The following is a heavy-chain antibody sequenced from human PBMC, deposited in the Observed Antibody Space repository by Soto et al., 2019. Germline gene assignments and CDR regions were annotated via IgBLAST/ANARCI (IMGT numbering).Heavy chain of an antibody. J-gene: IGHJ5*02. CDR3: ASTISSSFDP. Sequence: PSETLSLTCTVSGGSISSGDYYWSWIRQPPGKGLEWIGYIYHSGSTYYNPSLKSRVTISVDTSKNQFSLKLGSVTAADTAVYYCASTISSSFDPWGQGTLVTVSS. V-gene: IGHV4-30-4*01. CDR2: IYHSGST. D-gene: IGHD6-13*01. CDR1: GGSISSGDYY.